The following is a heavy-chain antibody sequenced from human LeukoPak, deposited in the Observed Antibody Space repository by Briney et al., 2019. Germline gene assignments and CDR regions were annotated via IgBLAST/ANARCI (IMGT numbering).Heavy chain of an antibody. CDR1: GDSTSSGDYY. CDR2: IYYSGST. CDR3: AREVGATTFDYFDY. J-gene: IGHJ4*02. D-gene: IGHD1-26*01. V-gene: IGHV4-39*07. Sequence: SQTLSLTCTVSGDSTSSGDYYWSWIRQPPGKGLEWIGSIYYSGSTYYNPSLKSRVTISVDTSKNQFSLKLSSVTAADTAVYYCAREVGATTFDYFDYWGQGTLVTVSS.